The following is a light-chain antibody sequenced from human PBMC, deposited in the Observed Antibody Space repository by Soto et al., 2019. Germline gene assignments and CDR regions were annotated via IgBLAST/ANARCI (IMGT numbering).Light chain of an antibody. CDR2: GAS. V-gene: IGKV3-20*01. J-gene: IGKJ1*01. CDR3: QQYITAPET. Sequence: EIVLTQSPGTLSLSPGERATLSCRASQSVSSIYLAWYQQKPGQAPRLLIYGASSRATGTPDRFSGSGSGTDFTLTISRLEPEDLAVYHCQQYITAPETFGQGTKVDIK. CDR1: QSVSSIY.